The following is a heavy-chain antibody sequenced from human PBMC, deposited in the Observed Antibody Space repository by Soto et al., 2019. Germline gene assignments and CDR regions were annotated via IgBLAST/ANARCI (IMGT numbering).Heavy chain of an antibody. V-gene: IGHV4-4*02. Sequence: QVQLQESGPGLVKPSGTLSLTCAVSGGSISTSNWWSWVRQPPGKGLEWIGEVYRTGSTNYNPSLESRVIVSVAKSKNHSSLKLTSVTAADTAVYYCARARATIAAAASFDCWGQGTLVTVSS. J-gene: IGHJ4*02. CDR1: GGSISTSNW. CDR3: ARARATIAAAASFDC. CDR2: VYRTGST. D-gene: IGHD6-13*01.